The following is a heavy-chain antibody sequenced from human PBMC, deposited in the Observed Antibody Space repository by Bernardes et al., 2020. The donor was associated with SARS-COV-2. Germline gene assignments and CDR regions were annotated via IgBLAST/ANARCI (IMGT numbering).Heavy chain of an antibody. V-gene: IGHV3-23*01. Sequence: GGSLRLSCAASGFTFSDYAMAWLRQAPGKGLEWVSLITESGHKTYYADAVGGRFTVSRDNSRNSLHLEMDSLRAEDTALYYCTRSRDPQVTGNLKYWGQGALVIVAS. CDR3: TRSRDPQVTGNLKY. CDR2: ITESGHKT. D-gene: IGHD7-27*01. J-gene: IGHJ4*02. CDR1: GFTFSDYA.